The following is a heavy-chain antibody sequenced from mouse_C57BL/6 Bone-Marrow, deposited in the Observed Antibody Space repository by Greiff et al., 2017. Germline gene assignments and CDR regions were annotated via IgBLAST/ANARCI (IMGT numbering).Heavy chain of an antibody. Sequence: QVQLKESGPELVKPGASVKISCKASGYAFSSSWMNWVKQRPGKGLEWIGRIYPGDGDTNYNGKFKGKATLTADKSSSTAYMQLSSLTSEDSAVYFCANYGNYFDYWGQGTTLTVSS. CDR2: IYPGDGDT. J-gene: IGHJ2*01. V-gene: IGHV1-82*01. CDR3: ANYGNYFDY. CDR1: GYAFSSSW. D-gene: IGHD2-1*01.